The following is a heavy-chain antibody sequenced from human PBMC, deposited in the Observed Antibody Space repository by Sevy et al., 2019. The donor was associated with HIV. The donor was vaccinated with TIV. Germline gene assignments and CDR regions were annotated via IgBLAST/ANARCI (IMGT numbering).Heavy chain of an antibody. CDR1: GYTFTDYY. CDR3: ARVVEPAGIDPYYYGVDV. J-gene: IGHJ6*02. CDR2: INPKSGGT. V-gene: IGHV1-2*02. Sequence: ASVKVSCKASGYTFTDYYIYWVRQAPGQGLEWMGWINPKSGGTNYAQKFHGRVTMTRDTSISTAYMELSRLRSDDTAVYYYARVVEPAGIDPYYYGVDVWGPGATVTVSS. D-gene: IGHD2-2*02.